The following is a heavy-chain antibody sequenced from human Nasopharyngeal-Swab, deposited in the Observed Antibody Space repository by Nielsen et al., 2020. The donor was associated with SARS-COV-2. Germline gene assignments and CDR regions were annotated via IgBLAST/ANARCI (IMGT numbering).Heavy chain of an antibody. D-gene: IGHD3-10*01. J-gene: IGHJ4*02. CDR1: GYSFTSYW. Sequence: KVSCKGSGYSFTSYWIGWVRQMPGKGLEWMGIISPGDSDTRYSPSFQGQVTISADKSISTAYLQWSSLKASDTAMYYCARQRFTYGSGSYQGGYYFDYWGQGTLVTVSS. CDR2: ISPGDSDT. CDR3: ARQRFTYGSGSYQGGYYFDY. V-gene: IGHV5-51*01.